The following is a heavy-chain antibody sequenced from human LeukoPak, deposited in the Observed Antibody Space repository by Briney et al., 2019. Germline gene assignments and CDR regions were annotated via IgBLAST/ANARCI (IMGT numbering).Heavy chain of an antibody. CDR3: AKGAYDYIEMGYFDD. J-gene: IGHJ4*02. D-gene: IGHD5-12*01. Sequence: QPGGSLRLSCTGSGFAFSAYAMTWVRQAPGKGLEWVSLIIGSSGDTLYADSVKGRFTISRDISKNRLYLQMNSLRAEDTALYYCAKGAYDYIEMGYFDDWGQGTLVTVSS. CDR1: GFAFSAYA. V-gene: IGHV3-23*01. CDR2: IIGSSGDT.